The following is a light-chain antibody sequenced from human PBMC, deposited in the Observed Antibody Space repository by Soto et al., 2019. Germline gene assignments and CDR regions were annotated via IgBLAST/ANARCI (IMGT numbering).Light chain of an antibody. CDR2: SNN. V-gene: IGLV1-44*01. CDR3: AAWDDSLNGVV. CDR1: SSNIGRNT. J-gene: IGLJ2*01. Sequence: QPVLTQPPSASGTPGQRVTISCSGSSSNIGRNTVNWYQQLPGTAPKVFIYSNNQRPSGVPDRFSGSKSGTSASLAISGLQSDDEADYHCAAWDDSLNGVVFGGGTQLTVL.